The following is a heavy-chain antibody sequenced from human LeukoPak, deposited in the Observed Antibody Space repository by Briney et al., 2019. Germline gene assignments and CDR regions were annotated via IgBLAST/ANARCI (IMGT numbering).Heavy chain of an antibody. Sequence: GGSLRLSCSASGFIISNYAMHWVRQAPGKGLEYVSAISANGGRTYYADSVKGRFTISRDNSKNTLYLQMSSLRAEDTAIYHCVKDLYKGDSSSWYYFHYWGQGTLVTVSS. CDR1: GFIISNYA. D-gene: IGHD6-13*01. V-gene: IGHV3-64D*06. CDR2: ISANGGRT. CDR3: VKDLYKGDSSSWYYFHY. J-gene: IGHJ4*02.